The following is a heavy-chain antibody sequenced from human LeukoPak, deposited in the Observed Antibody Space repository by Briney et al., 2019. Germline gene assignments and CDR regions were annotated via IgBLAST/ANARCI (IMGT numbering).Heavy chain of an antibody. CDR1: GYTFTSYG. CDR2: ISAYNGNT. CDR3: ARGMSGISWVPAAIIFDY. D-gene: IGHD2-2*02. J-gene: IGHJ4*02. Sequence: ASVKVSCKASGYTFTSYGISWVRQAPGQGLEWMGWISAYNGNTNYAQKLQGRVTMTTDTSTSTAYMELRSLRSDDTAVYYCARGMSGISWVPAAIIFDYWGQGTLVTVSS. V-gene: IGHV1-18*01.